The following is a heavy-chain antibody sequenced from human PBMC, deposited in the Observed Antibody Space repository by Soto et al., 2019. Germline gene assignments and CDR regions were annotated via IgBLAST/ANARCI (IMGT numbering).Heavy chain of an antibody. CDR1: GFNFSSYW. D-gene: IGHD1-26*01. J-gene: IGHJ4*02. Sequence: EVHLVESGGDLVQPGGSLRLSCTTAGFNFSSYWVNWVRQAPGKGVEWVSRIKSDGTTTDYADSVKGRFTISRDNAKNTVYLEMNSLRADDTAVYYCTRNAGGRFYGGFDNWGQGTLVIVSS. V-gene: IGHV3-74*02. CDR2: IKSDGTTT. CDR3: TRNAGGRFYGGFDN.